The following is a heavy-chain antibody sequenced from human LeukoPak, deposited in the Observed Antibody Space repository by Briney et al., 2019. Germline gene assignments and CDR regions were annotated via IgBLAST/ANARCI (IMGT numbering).Heavy chain of an antibody. D-gene: IGHD3-16*01. Sequence: GGSLRLSCAASGFALSAYWMHWVRQAPGKGLEWVSRINEDATTITYADSVKGRFIISRDNSKKSLYLQMNNLRAEDTAVYYCVRDLILVWTPGDDFDFWGQGTLVIVSS. CDR1: GFALSAYW. J-gene: IGHJ4*02. CDR3: VRDLILVWTPGDDFDF. CDR2: INEDATTI. V-gene: IGHV3-74*01.